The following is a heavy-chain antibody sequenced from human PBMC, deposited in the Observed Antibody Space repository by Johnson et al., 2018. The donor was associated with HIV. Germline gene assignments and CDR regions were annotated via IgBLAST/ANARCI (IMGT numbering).Heavy chain of an antibody. D-gene: IGHD3-3*01. J-gene: IGHJ3*02. CDR1: GFTFSNAW. CDR2: IKSKTDGGTR. V-gene: IGHV3-15*01. Sequence: MLLVESGGGLVKPGGSLRLSCAASGFTFSNAWMSWVRQAPGKGLEWVGRIKSKTDGGTRDYAAPVKGRFTISRDDSRNTLYVQMNSLKTEDTAVYYCARGARGVLGWLLSGHAFDIWGQGTMVTVSS. CDR3: ARGARGVLGWLLSGHAFDI.